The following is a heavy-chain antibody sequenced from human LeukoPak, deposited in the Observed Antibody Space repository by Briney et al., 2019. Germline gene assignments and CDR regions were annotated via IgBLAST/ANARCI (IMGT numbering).Heavy chain of an antibody. Sequence: SKTLSLTCTVSGGSISSSSYYWGWIRQPPGKGLEWIGSIYYSGSTYYNPSLKSRVTISVDTSKNQFSLKLSSVTAADTAVYYCARLSGRIAVAGTQDYWGQGTLVTVSS. CDR1: GGSISSSSYY. J-gene: IGHJ4*02. CDR2: IYYSGST. D-gene: IGHD6-19*01. V-gene: IGHV4-39*01. CDR3: ARLSGRIAVAGTQDY.